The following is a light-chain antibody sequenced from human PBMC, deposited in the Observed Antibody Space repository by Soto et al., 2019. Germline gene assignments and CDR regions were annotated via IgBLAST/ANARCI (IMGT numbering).Light chain of an antibody. Sequence: DIQMIQSPSSLSASVGDRVTITCQASQEISNYLNWYQQKPGKAPKLLLYDASNLERGVPSRFSGRGSGTDFTFPISSLQPEDFATYYCQQYDHLPRTFGRGTKVEIK. CDR3: QQYDHLPRT. CDR1: QEISNY. CDR2: DAS. V-gene: IGKV1-33*01. J-gene: IGKJ1*01.